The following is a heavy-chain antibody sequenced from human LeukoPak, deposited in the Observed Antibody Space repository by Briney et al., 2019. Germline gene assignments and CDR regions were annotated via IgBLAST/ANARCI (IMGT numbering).Heavy chain of an antibody. CDR3: AKYGGHPLPHYYLDY. CDR2: IIDDGHTT. CDR1: GFTFSSYA. D-gene: IGHD3-16*01. V-gene: IGHV3-23*01. Sequence: PGGSLGLSCAASGFTFSSYAMSWVRQAPGEGLEWVSLIIDDGHTTSYADSVKGRFTISRDNSKNTLFLQMNSLRAEDTAVYYCAKYGGHPLPHYYLDYWGQGTQVTVSS. J-gene: IGHJ4*02.